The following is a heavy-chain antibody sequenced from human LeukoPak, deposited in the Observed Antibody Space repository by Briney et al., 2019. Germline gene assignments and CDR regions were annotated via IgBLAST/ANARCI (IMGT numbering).Heavy chain of an antibody. CDR3: AREVQLVYCYYMDV. J-gene: IGHJ6*03. D-gene: IGHD6-6*01. CDR2: SGTT. CDR1: GVSISSYY. Sequence: SETLSLTCTVSGVSISSYYWSWIRQPPGKGLEWIGYSGTTNYNPSFKSRVNISVDRSKNQFSLKLSSVTAADTAVYYCAREVQLVYCYYMDVWGKGTTVTVSS. V-gene: IGHV4-59*12.